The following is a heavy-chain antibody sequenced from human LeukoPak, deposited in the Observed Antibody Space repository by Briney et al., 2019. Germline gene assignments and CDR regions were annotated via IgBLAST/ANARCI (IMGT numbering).Heavy chain of an antibody. Sequence: GGSLRLSCAASGFTFSSYSMNWVRQAPGKGLEWVSYISSSSSTIYYADSVKGRFTTSRDNAKNSLYLQMNSLRAEDTAVYYCARVLRYFDWLSPPDYWGQGTLVTVSS. CDR2: ISSSSSTI. V-gene: IGHV3-48*01. J-gene: IGHJ4*02. D-gene: IGHD3-9*01. CDR3: ARVLRYFDWLSPPDY. CDR1: GFTFSSYS.